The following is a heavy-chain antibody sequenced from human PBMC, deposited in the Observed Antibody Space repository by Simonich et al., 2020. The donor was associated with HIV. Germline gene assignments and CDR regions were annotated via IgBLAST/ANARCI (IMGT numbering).Heavy chain of an antibody. CDR2: IRSRSSYI. J-gene: IGHJ4*02. CDR3: ARDGRKGSSTSCSDY. CDR1: GFTFRSYS. Sequence: EVQLVESGGGLVTPGGSLRLSCAASGFTFRSYSMNWVRQAPGKRLEWVSSIRSRSSYIYYADSVKGLFTISSDNAKNSLYLQMISLRAEDTAVYYWARDGRKGSSTSCSDYWGQGTLVTVSS. V-gene: IGHV3-21*01. D-gene: IGHD2-2*01.